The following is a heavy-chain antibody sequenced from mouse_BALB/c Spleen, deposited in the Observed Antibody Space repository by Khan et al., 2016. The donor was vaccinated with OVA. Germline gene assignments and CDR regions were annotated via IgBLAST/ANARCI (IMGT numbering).Heavy chain of an antibody. CDR3: ARGGKGGFAY. Sequence: EVELVESGGGLVQPGGSRKLSCAASGFTFSDYGMAWVRQAPGKGPEWVAFVSSLAYNFYYADTVTGRFTISRENAKNTLYLEMSSLRSEDTAMYYCARGGKGGFAYSGQGTLVTVSA. CDR2: VSSLAYNF. CDR1: GFTFSDYG. V-gene: IGHV5-15*02. J-gene: IGHJ3*01.